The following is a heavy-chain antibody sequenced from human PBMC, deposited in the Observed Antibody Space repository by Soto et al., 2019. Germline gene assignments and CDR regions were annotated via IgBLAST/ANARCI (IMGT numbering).Heavy chain of an antibody. CDR2: FDPEDGET. CDR3: AIVLRVSGDYGDYEGVGWFDP. D-gene: IGHD4-17*01. CDR1: GYTLTELS. Sequence: QVQLVQSGAEVKKPGASVKVSCKVSGYTLTELSMHWVRQAPGKGLEWMGGFDPEDGETIYAQKFQGRVTMTEDTSTDTADMELSSLRSEDTAGYYCAIVLRVSGDYGDYEGVGWFDPWGQGTLVTFSS. V-gene: IGHV1-24*01. J-gene: IGHJ5*02.